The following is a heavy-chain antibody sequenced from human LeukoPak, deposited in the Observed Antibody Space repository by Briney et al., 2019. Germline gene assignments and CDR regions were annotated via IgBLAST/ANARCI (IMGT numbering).Heavy chain of an antibody. CDR1: GFTFSSYA. Sequence: GGSLRLSCVTSGFTFSSYAMSWVRQAPGKGLEWVSAISTSGDTTYYADSVKGRFTVSRDNSKNTVYLQMNTLRAEDTAVYYCTKEGSGNRNFEYWGQGTLVTVSS. CDR3: TKEGSGNRNFEY. J-gene: IGHJ4*02. D-gene: IGHD2/OR15-2a*01. CDR2: ISTSGDTT. V-gene: IGHV3-23*01.